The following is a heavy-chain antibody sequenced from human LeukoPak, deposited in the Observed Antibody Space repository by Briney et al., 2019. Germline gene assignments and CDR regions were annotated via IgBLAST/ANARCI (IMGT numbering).Heavy chain of an antibody. J-gene: IGHJ3*02. CDR2: ISSSSSTI. Sequence: GGSLRLSCAASGFTFRSYSMNWVRQAPGKGLEWVSYISSSSSTIYYADSVKGRFTISRDNAKNSLYLQMNSLRDEDTAVYYCASPGPISSGDAFDIWGQGTMVTVSS. CDR1: GFTFRSYS. D-gene: IGHD3-22*01. CDR3: ASPGPISSGDAFDI. V-gene: IGHV3-48*02.